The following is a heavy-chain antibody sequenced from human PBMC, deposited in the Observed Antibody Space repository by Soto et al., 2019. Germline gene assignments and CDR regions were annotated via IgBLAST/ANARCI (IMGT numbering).Heavy chain of an antibody. Sequence: DSVKASCKASGCTFPSYYMHWVRQAPGQGLEWMGIINPSGGSTSYAQKFQGRVTMTRDTSTSTVYMELSSLRSEDTAVYYCARGAELGYCSSTSCLPYYYGMDVWGQGTTVTVSS. D-gene: IGHD2-2*01. CDR3: ARGAELGYCSSTSCLPYYYGMDV. CDR1: GCTFPSYY. CDR2: INPSGGST. J-gene: IGHJ6*02. V-gene: IGHV1-46*03.